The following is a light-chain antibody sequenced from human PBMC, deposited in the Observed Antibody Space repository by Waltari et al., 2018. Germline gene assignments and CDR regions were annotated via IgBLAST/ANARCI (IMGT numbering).Light chain of an antibody. CDR2: TAS. J-gene: IGKJ1*01. V-gene: IGKV3-15*01. Sequence: EIVMTQSPAALSVSPGERATRPCRASQSVGINLAWYQQKPGQAPRLLISTASTRATGIPARFSGSGSGTEFTLTINSLQSEDSAIYYCHQYNNWPPGGTFGQGTKVELK. CDR3: HQYNNWPPGGT. CDR1: QSVGIN.